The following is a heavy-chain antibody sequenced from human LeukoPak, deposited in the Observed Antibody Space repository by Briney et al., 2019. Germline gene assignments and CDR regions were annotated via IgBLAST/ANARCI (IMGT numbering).Heavy chain of an antibody. CDR3: ARGGGYDTLDY. Sequence: GGSRRLSCAASGFTFSSFAMSWDRQAAGEGLEWVSAISGSGGSTYYADSVKGRFTISRDNSKNTLYLQMNSLRAEDTAVYYCARGGGYDTLDYWGQGTLVTVSS. V-gene: IGHV3-23*01. D-gene: IGHD5-12*01. CDR2: ISGSGGST. J-gene: IGHJ4*02. CDR1: GFTFSSFA.